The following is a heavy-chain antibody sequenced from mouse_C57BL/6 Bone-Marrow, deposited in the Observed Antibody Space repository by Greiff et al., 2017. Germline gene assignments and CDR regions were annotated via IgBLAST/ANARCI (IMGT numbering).Heavy chain of an antibody. CDR1: GFTFSNYW. CDR2: IRLKSDNYAT. V-gene: IGHV6-3*01. D-gene: IGHD1-1*01. CDR3: TGGTYGSSYVDAMDY. Sequence: EVQRVESGGGLVQPGGSMKLSCVASGFTFSNYWMNWVRQSPEKGLEWVAQIRLKSDNYATHYAESVKGRFTISRDDSKSSVYLQMNNLRAEDTGIYYCTGGTYGSSYVDAMDYWGQGTSVTVSS. J-gene: IGHJ4*01.